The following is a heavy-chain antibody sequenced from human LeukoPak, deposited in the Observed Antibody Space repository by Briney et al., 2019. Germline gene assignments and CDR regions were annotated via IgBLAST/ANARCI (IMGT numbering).Heavy chain of an antibody. CDR2: IYSGGST. D-gene: IGHD3-3*01. Sequence: QPGGSLRLSCAASGFTVSSNYMSWVRQAPGKGLGWVSVIYSGGSTYYADFVKGRFTISTDKSKNTLYLQMNSLRAEATAVYYCARVAYYDFWSGYFYLWGQGTLVTVSS. J-gene: IGHJ4*02. V-gene: IGHV3-66*02. CDR3: ARVAYYDFWSGYFYL. CDR1: GFTVSSNY.